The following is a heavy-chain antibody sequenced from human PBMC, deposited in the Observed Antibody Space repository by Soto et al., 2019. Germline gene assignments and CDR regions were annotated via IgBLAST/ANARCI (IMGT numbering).Heavy chain of an antibody. CDR3: AKRGVYETIGYYPFDC. V-gene: IGHV3-23*01. CDR1: GFTFNNYA. Sequence: EVQLLESGGDLVQPGGSLRLSCAASGFTFNNYAMGWVRQAPGRGLECISLINNIHTSTYYADSVKGRFTISRDNSKSTLDLQMNNLRAEDTAVYYGAKRGVYETIGYYPFDCWGQGTLVTVSS. J-gene: IGHJ4*02. CDR2: INNIHTST. D-gene: IGHD3-22*01.